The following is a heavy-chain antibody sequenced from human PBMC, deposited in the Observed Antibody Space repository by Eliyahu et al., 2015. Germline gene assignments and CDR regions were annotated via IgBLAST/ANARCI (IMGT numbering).Heavy chain of an antibody. CDR1: DSSISXTTYS. Sequence: QLQLQESGPGLVKPSETLXLTCAVSDSSISXTTYSWGWIRQPPGKGLEWVANIYHSGGTYYNPSLRGRVTISVDTSKKQISLKLSSVTAADTAMYYCARSRGIAAADYWGQGTLVTVSS. V-gene: IGHV4-39*01. J-gene: IGHJ4*02. CDR3: ARSRGIAAADY. D-gene: IGHD6-13*01. CDR2: IYHSGGT.